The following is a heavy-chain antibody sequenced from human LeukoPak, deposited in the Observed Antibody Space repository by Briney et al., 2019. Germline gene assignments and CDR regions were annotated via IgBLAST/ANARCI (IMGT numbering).Heavy chain of an antibody. CDR1: GFTFSTHW. Sequence: PGGSLRLSCAASGFTFSTHWMIWVRQAPGKGLEWVANIKQDGSEKYVDSVKGRFTISRDNAKNSLYLQMNSLRAEDTAMYYCARDSAGNDYWGQGTLVTVSS. J-gene: IGHJ4*02. V-gene: IGHV3-7*01. D-gene: IGHD6-13*01. CDR2: IKQDGSEK. CDR3: ARDSAGNDY.